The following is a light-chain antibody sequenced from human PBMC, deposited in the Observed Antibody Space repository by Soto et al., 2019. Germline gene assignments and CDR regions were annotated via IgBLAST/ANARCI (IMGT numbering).Light chain of an antibody. V-gene: IGLV2-8*01. CDR3: SSYAGSNNYV. J-gene: IGLJ1*01. CDR2: EVS. CDR1: SSDVGGSNY. Sequence: QSALTQPPSASGFPGQSVTISCTGTSSDVGGSNYVSWYQQHPGKAPQLMIYEVSKRPSGVPDRFSGSKSGNTASLTVSGLQAEDEADYYCSSYAGSNNYVFGTGTKVTVL.